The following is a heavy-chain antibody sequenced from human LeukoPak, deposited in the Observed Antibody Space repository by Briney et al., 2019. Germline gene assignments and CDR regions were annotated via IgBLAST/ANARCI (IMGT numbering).Heavy chain of an antibody. CDR1: GGTFSSYA. V-gene: IGHV1-69*04. Sequence: HWASVKVSCKASGGTFSSYAISWVRQAPGQGLEWMGRIIPILGIANYAQKFQGRVTITADKSTSTAYMELSSLRSEDTAVYYCAREANSSGWYGRSHSEFDYWGQGTLVTVSS. CDR2: IIPILGIA. D-gene: IGHD6-19*01. CDR3: AREANSSGWYGRSHSEFDY. J-gene: IGHJ4*02.